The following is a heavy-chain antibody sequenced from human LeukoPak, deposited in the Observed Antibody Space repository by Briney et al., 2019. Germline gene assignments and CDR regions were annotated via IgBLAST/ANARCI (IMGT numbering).Heavy chain of an antibody. CDR2: IYYSGST. CDR3: ARLGYYDYVWGSYRWEYYFDY. CDR1: GGSISSGSYY. J-gene: IGHJ4*02. D-gene: IGHD3-16*02. V-gene: IGHV4-30-4*08. Sequence: PSQTLSLTCTVPGGSISSGSYYWSWIRQPPGKGLEWIGYIYYSGSTYYNPSLKSRVTISVDTSKNQFSLKLSSVTAADTAVYYCARLGYYDYVWGSYRWEYYFDYWGQGTLVTVSS.